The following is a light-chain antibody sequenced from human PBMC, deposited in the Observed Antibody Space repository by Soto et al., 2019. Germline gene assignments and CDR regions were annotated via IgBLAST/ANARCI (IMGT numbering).Light chain of an antibody. CDR2: EVN. J-gene: IGLJ1*01. V-gene: IGLV2-8*01. CDR1: SSDVGGYNY. CDR3: TSYRGSNIV. Sequence: QSALTQPPSASGAPGQSVTISCTGTSSDVGGYNYVSWYQQYPGTVPKLLVYEVNKRPSGVPDRFSGSKSGTTASLTVSGLQDEDEYDYHCTSYRGSNIVFGTGTKVTVL.